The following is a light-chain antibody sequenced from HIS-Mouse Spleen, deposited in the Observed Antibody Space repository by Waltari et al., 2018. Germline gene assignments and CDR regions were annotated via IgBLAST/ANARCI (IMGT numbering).Light chain of an antibody. J-gene: IGKJ5*01. CDR3: QQYDNLPPVIT. V-gene: IGKV1-33*01. CDR2: DAS. Sequence: DIQMTQSPSSLSASVGDRVTITCQASQDISNYLNWYQQKPGKAPKLLIYDASNLETVVPSRLSGSGSGTDLTFTISSLQPEDIATYYCQQYDNLPPVITFGQGTRLEIK. CDR1: QDISNY.